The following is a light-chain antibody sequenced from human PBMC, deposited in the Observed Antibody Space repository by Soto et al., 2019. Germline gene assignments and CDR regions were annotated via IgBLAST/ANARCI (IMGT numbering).Light chain of an antibody. V-gene: IGKV3-15*01. CDR3: QHYVTWPLA. J-gene: IGKJ4*01. CDR1: LGIGST. CDR2: DTS. Sequence: EVVMTQSPATLSVSPGERATLSCRASLGIGSTLAWYQQKPGQTPRLLIYDTSTRATGVPGRFIGSRSGTEFTLTITSLQSEDFAIYYCQHYVTWPLAFGGGTRVENK.